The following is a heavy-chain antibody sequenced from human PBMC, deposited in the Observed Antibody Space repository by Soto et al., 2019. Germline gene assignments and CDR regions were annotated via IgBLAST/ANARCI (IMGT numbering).Heavy chain of an antibody. CDR3: ARALGLRLLDFALAF. Sequence: QVHLVQSGGEVKKPGASVRVSCKTSGYRFSDYGISWVRQAPGQGLEWMGWITPYNGNTKFAQKFQGRVTVTTDTTTSTAFMELRSLRPDDTAIYYCARALGLRLLDFALAFWGQGTLVTVSS. CDR2: ITPYNGNT. J-gene: IGHJ4*02. V-gene: IGHV1-18*01. D-gene: IGHD2-21*02. CDR1: GYRFSDYG.